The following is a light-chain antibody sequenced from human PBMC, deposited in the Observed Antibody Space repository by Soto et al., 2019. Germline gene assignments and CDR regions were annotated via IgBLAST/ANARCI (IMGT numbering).Light chain of an antibody. Sequence: DIQMTQSPSSVSASVGDRVTITCRASQGINNWLAWYQQKPGKAPELLIYAVSYLQSGVPSRFSGSGSGTDFTLTISSLQPEDFATYFCKQSSAFPITFGGGTKVDIK. J-gene: IGKJ4*01. CDR1: QGINNW. CDR3: KQSSAFPIT. V-gene: IGKV1-12*01. CDR2: AVS.